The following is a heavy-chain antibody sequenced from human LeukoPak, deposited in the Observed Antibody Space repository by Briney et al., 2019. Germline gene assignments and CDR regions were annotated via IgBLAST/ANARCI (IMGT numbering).Heavy chain of an antibody. V-gene: IGHV1-46*01. CDR3: ARDRMKTVVTQGHDAFDI. J-gene: IGHJ3*02. CDR2: INPSGGST. CDR1: GYTFTSYY. D-gene: IGHD4-23*01. Sequence: ASVKVSCKASGYTFTSYYMHWVRQAPGQGLEWMGIINPSGGSTSYAQKFQGRVTMTRDMSTSTVYMELSSLRSEDTAVYYCARDRMKTVVTQGHDAFDIWGQGTMVTVSS.